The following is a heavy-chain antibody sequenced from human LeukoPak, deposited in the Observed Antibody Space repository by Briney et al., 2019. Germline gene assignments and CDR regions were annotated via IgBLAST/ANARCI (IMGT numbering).Heavy chain of an antibody. CDR3: ARGLDALTIFGVVADY. CDR1: GYTFTSYD. CDR2: MNPNSGNT. J-gene: IGHJ4*02. Sequence: GASVKVSCKASGYTFTSYDINWVRQATGQGLEWMGWMNPNSGNTGYAQKFQGRVTMTRNTSISTAYMELSSLRSEDTAVYYCARGLDALTIFGVVADYWGQGTLVTVSS. V-gene: IGHV1-8*01. D-gene: IGHD3-3*01.